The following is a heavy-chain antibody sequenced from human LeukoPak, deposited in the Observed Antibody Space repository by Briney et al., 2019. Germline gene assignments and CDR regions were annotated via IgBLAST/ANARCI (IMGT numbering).Heavy chain of an antibody. Sequence: PSETLSLTCTVSGGSISGYYWNWIRQPAGKGLEWIGRIYTSGSSHDNPSLKSRVTMSVDTSKNQVSLKVSSVTAADTAVYYCASENYYDSSGYSLNFDYWGQGTLVTVSS. J-gene: IGHJ4*02. V-gene: IGHV4-4*07. CDR2: IYTSGSS. D-gene: IGHD3-22*01. CDR1: GGSISGYY. CDR3: ASENYYDSSGYSLNFDY.